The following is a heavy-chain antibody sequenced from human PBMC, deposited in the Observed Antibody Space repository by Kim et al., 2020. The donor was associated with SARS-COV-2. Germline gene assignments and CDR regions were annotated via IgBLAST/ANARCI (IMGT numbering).Heavy chain of an antibody. D-gene: IGHD1-26*01. Sequence: GGSLRLSCAASGFTFSSSTMRWVRQASGKGLEWVSRISSRPGNYSSAYAASVQFTFTISSSNSKHTAYLHMLSLKTTATSYYSYTSVNLLAYCYY. CDR3: TSVNLLAYCYY. V-gene: IGHV3-73*01. CDR2: ISSRPGNYSS. CDR1: GFTFSSST. J-gene: IGHJ6*01.